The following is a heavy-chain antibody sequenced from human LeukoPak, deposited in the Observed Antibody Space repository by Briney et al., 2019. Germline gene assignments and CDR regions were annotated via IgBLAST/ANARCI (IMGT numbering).Heavy chain of an antibody. V-gene: IGHV4-4*07. D-gene: IGHD4-23*01. CDR3: ARGGKATVVTM. Sequence: SETLSLTCTVSGGSINSYYWSWIRQPAGKGLEWIGRIYSSGSTNYNPSLKSRVSMSVDTSKNQFSLKLTSVTATDTAVYYCARGGKATVVTMWGQGILVTVSS. CDR1: GGSINSYY. CDR2: IYSSGST. J-gene: IGHJ4*02.